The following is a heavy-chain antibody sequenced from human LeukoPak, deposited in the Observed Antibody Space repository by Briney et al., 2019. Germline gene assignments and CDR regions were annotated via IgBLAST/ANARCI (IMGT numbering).Heavy chain of an antibody. CDR2: ISGSGGST. Sequence: SGGSLRLSCAASGFTFSSYWMHWVRQAPGKGLEWVSAISGSGGSTYYADSVKGRFTISRDNSKNTLYLQMNSLRAEDTAVYYCARHPNSVVVVAEPYYYYGMDVWGQGTTVTVSS. CDR3: ARHPNSVVVVAEPYYYYGMDV. D-gene: IGHD2-15*01. V-gene: IGHV3-23*01. CDR1: GFTFSSYW. J-gene: IGHJ6*02.